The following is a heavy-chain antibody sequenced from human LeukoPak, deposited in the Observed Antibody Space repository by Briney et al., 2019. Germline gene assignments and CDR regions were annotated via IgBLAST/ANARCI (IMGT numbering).Heavy chain of an antibody. Sequence: GGSLRLSCAASGFSVGNNYMSWVRQSPGRGLEWVAIIQSGGSTYYADSVKGRFTISRDNSKNTLYLQMSSLRAEDTAVYYCARNLYDLLGYYFDCWGQGTLVTVSS. CDR2: IQSGGST. D-gene: IGHD3/OR15-3a*01. CDR3: ARNLYDLLGYYFDC. J-gene: IGHJ4*02. V-gene: IGHV3-53*01. CDR1: GFSVGNNY.